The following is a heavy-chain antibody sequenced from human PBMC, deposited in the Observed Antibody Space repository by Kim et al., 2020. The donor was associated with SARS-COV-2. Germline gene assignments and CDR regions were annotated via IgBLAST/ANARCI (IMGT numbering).Heavy chain of an antibody. V-gene: IGHV3-11*06. J-gene: IGHJ5*02. Sequence: GRFTISRDNSKNSLYLQMNSLRAEDTAVYYCARERITMVRGVIITGWFDPWGQGTLVTVSS. D-gene: IGHD3-10*01. CDR3: ARERITMVRGVIITGWFDP.